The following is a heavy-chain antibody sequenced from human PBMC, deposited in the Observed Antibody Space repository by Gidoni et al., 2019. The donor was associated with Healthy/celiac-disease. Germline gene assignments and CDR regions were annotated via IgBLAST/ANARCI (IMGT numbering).Heavy chain of an antibody. D-gene: IGHD3-10*01. J-gene: IGHJ3*02. Sequence: VTMTRDTSTSTVYMELSSLRSEDTAVYYCARVHYYGFDAFDIWGQGTMVTVSS. V-gene: IGHV1-46*01. CDR3: ARVHYYGFDAFDI.